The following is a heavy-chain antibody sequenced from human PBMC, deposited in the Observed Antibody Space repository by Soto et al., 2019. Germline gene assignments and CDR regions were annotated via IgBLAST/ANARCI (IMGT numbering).Heavy chain of an antibody. V-gene: IGHV3-21*01. CDR2: ISSSSRYI. D-gene: IGHD6-19*01. J-gene: IGHJ3*01. CDR1: GFTFSSYS. CDR3: TRDQGEDGSGSGRDDAFDF. Sequence: GGSLRLSCAASGFTFSSYSMNWVRQAPGKGLEWVSSISSSSRYIFYSDSLKGRFTISRDNAENSLYLQMNSLRAEDTAVYYCTRDQGEDGSGSGRDDAFDFWGQGTMVTVSS.